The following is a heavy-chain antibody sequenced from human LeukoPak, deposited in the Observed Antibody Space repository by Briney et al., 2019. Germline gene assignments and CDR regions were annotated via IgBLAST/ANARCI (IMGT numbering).Heavy chain of an antibody. CDR3: ARRTTYCGGDCYGNWFDP. CDR2: INPNSGGT. V-gene: IGHV1-2*02. CDR1: GYTFTGYY. Sequence: ASVKVSCKASGYTFTGYYMHWVRQAPGQGLEWMGWINPNSGGTNYAQKFQGRVTMTRDTSISTAYMELSRLRSDDTAVYYCARRTTYCGGDCYGNWFDPWGQGTLVTVSS. J-gene: IGHJ5*02. D-gene: IGHD2-21*02.